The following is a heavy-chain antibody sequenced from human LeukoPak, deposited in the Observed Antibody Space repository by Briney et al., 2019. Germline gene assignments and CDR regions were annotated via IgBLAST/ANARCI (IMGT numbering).Heavy chain of an antibody. CDR3: ARGYCSGGSCLDY. D-gene: IGHD2-15*01. J-gene: IGHJ4*02. CDR2: ISSSGSTI. CDR1: GFTFSDYY. V-gene: IGHV3-11*04. Sequence: PGGSLRLSCAASGFTFSDYYMSWIRQAPGKGLEWVSYISSSGSTIYNADSVKGRFTISRDNAKNSLFLQMNSLRAEDTAVYYCARGYCSGGSCLDYWGQGTLVTVSS.